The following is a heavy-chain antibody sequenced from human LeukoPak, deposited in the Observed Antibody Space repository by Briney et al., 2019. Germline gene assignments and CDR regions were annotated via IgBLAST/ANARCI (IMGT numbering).Heavy chain of an antibody. V-gene: IGHV3-21*01. CDR2: ISSSSDYI. CDR1: GFIFSSYS. CDR3: ARSLPKPIGATQIDY. J-gene: IGHJ4*02. Sequence: GGSLRLSCAASGFIFSSYSMNWVRQAPGKGLEWVSSISSSSDYIYYADSMKGRFTISRDNSKNSLYLQMNSLRAEDTAVYYCARSLPKPIGATQIDYWGRGTLVTVSS. D-gene: IGHD2-15*01.